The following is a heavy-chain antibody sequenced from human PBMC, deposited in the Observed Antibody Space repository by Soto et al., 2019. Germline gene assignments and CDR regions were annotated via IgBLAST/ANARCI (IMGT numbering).Heavy chain of an antibody. CDR3: ARGDTTMVRGVSYGMDV. D-gene: IGHD3-10*01. Sequence: ASVKVSCKASGYTFTSYGISWVRQAPGQGLEWMGWISAYNGNTNYAQKLQGSVTMTTDTSTSTAYMELRSLRSDDTAVYYCARGDTTMVRGVSYGMDVWGQGTTVTVSS. CDR1: GYTFTSYG. V-gene: IGHV1-18*01. CDR2: ISAYNGNT. J-gene: IGHJ6*02.